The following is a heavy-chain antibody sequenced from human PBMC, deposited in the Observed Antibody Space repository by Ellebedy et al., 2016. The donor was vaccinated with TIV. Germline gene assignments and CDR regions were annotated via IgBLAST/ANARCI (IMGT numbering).Heavy chain of an antibody. V-gene: IGHV1-3*01. D-gene: IGHD6-13*01. J-gene: IGHJ6*02. Sequence: ASVKVSXXASGYTFTSYAMHWVRQAPGQRLEWMGWINAGNGNTKYSQKFQGRVTITRDTSASTAYMELSSLRSEDTAVYYCASPTRQLDLYGMDVWGQGTTVTVSS. CDR3: ASPTRQLDLYGMDV. CDR2: INAGNGNT. CDR1: GYTFTSYA.